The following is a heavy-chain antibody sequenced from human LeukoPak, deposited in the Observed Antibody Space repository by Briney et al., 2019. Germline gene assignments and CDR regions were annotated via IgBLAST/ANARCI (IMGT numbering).Heavy chain of an antibody. CDR1: GDSINSYY. D-gene: IGHD3-9*01. CDR2: LYFSENT. Sequence: SETLSLTCTVSGDSINSYYWSWIRQPPGQGLESIRYLYFSENTKYNPSLKNRVTISVDRSKSQFYMTLRSVTAADTAAYYCARDLNHGFNYYYYGLEVWGQGTTVTVSS. J-gene: IGHJ6*02. CDR3: ARDLNHGFNYYYYGLEV. V-gene: IGHV4-59*01.